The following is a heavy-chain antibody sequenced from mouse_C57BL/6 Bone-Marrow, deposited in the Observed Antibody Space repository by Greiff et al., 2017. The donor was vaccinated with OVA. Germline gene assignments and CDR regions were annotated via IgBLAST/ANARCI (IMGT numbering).Heavy chain of an antibody. V-gene: IGHV5-15*04. Sequence: EVKLVESGGGLVQPGGSLKLSCAASGFTFSDYGMAWVRQAPRTGPEWVAFISNLAYSIYYADTVTGRFTISRENAKNPLYLEMSSLRSEDTAMYYCARRGYDYDDAMDYWGQGTSVTVSS. D-gene: IGHD2-4*01. CDR1: GFTFSDYG. CDR2: ISNLAYSI. CDR3: ARRGYDYDDAMDY. J-gene: IGHJ4*01.